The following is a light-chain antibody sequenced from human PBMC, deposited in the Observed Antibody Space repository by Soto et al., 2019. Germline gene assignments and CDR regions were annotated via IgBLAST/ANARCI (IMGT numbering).Light chain of an antibody. J-gene: IGLJ1*01. CDR3: SSYTGSSTYV. CDR1: SSDVGGYNY. CDR2: DVT. V-gene: IGLV2-14*01. Sequence: QSALTQPASVSGSPGQSIAMSCTGTSSDVGGYNYVSWYQQHPGKAPKLIIYDVTSRPSGVSNRCSGSKSGNTASLTISGLQAEDEADYYCSSYTGSSTYVFGTGTKLTVL.